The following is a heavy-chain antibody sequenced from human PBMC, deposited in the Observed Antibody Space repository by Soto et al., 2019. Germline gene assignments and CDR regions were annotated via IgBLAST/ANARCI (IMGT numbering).Heavy chain of an antibody. CDR1: GLTLSTSS. J-gene: IGHJ4*02. CDR2: IRRHTSVT. V-gene: IGHV3-48*01. Sequence: EVQLVESGGMLVQPGGSLRLSCAASGLTLSTSSMNWVRQAPGKGLEWISYIRRHTSVTAYADSVKGRFTLSRDSAKNLRYLHMDSLRVEDTAVYYCGKLAESGYYKVQRCGQGALVPVSS. CDR3: GKLAESGYYKVQR. D-gene: IGHD3-22*01.